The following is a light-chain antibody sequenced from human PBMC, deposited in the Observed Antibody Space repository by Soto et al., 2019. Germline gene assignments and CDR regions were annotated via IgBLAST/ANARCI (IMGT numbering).Light chain of an antibody. J-gene: IGKJ5*01. CDR2: GAS. V-gene: IGKV3-15*01. CDR3: QQYSNWPPIT. CDR1: EVVTTN. Sequence: EIVMTQFPATLSLSPGERATLSCRASEVVTTNLAWYQQKPGQAPRLLIYGASTRAAGIPDRFSGSGSGTQFTLTISRLQSEDFAVYYCQQYSNWPPITFGQGTRLEIK.